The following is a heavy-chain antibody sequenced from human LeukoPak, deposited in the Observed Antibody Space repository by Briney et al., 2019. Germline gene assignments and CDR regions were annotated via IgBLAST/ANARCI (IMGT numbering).Heavy chain of an antibody. Sequence: PGGSLRLSCAASGFTVSSKYMTWVRQTPRKGLEWVSVIYSGGSTFYADSVKGRFTISRDNAKNSLYLQMNSLRAEDTAVYYCAELGITMIGGVWGKGTTVTISS. D-gene: IGHD3-10*02. CDR3: AELGITMIGGV. V-gene: IGHV3-66*01. CDR1: GFTVSSKY. J-gene: IGHJ6*04. CDR2: IYSGGST.